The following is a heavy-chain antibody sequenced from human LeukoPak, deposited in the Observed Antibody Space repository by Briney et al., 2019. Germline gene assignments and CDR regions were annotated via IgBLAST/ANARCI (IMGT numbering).Heavy chain of an antibody. CDR2: ISNNGGSR. V-gene: IGHV3-64*01. J-gene: IGHJ4*02. D-gene: IGHD5-24*01. Sequence: PGGSLRLSCAASGFTFSSHAMYWVRQAPGKGLEYVSAISNNGGSRYYANSVKGRFTISRDNSKNTLYLQMGSLRAEDMAVYYCASVAEDGSRDYWGQGTLVTVSS. CDR3: ASVAEDGSRDY. CDR1: GFTFSSHA.